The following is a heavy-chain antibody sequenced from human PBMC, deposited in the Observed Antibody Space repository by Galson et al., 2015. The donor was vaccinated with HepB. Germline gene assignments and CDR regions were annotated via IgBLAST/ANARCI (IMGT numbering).Heavy chain of an antibody. CDR3: ARDLPPHYYYVIDV. CDR1: GYDFNKHG. CDR2: VSGYDGSA. J-gene: IGHJ6*02. V-gene: IGHV1-18*01. Sequence: SVKVSCKASGYDFNKHGLSWVRQAHGQGLEWMGWVSGYDGSANYAPKFQGRVTMTTEASTGTAFMEMKILRVEDTAVYYCARDLPPHYYYVIDVWGQGTTVTVSS.